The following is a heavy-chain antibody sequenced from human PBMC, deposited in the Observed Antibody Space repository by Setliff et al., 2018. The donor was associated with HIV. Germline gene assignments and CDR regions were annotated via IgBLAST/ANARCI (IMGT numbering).Heavy chain of an antibody. CDR2: IRFDGTNT. J-gene: IGHJ2*01. Sequence: GGSLRLSCVASTFTFSDYGIHWVRQAPGKGLEWVAFIRFDGTNTYYADSVRGRFTISRDNSKDTVFLQMTSLRPEDTSIYYCARGHQRFGEFQWYLDVWGRGTLVTVS. CDR1: TFTFSDYG. CDR3: ARGHQRFGEFQWYLDV. D-gene: IGHD3-10*01. V-gene: IGHV3-30*02.